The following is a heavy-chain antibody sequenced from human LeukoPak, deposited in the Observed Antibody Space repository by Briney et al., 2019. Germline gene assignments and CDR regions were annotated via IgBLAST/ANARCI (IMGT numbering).Heavy chain of an antibody. J-gene: IGHJ4*02. Sequence: PGGSLRLSCAASGFTFSSYWMHWVRQAPGKGLEWVSAISGSGGSTNYADSVKGRFTISRDNSKNTLYLQMNSLRAEDTAVYYCAKAKTVTIDFDYWGQGTLVTVSS. CDR1: GFTFSSYW. CDR3: AKAKTVTIDFDY. D-gene: IGHD4-11*01. V-gene: IGHV3-23*01. CDR2: ISGSGGST.